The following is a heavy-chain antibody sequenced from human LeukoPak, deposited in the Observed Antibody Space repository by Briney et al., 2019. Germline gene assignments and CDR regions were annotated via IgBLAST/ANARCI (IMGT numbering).Heavy chain of an antibody. V-gene: IGHV3-33*01. D-gene: IGHD3-22*01. CDR1: GFTFSSYG. J-gene: IGHJ4*02. CDR3: ARDEYYYDSSGYYIN. Sequence: PGRSLRFSCAASGFTFSSYGMHWVRQAPGKGLEWVAVIWYDGSNKYYADSVKGRFTISRGNSKNTLYLQMNSLRAEDTAVYYCARDEYYYDSSGYYINWGQGTLVTVSS. CDR2: IWYDGSNK.